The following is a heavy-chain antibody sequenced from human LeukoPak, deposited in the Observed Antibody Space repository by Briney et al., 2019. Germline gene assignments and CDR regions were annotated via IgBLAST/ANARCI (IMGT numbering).Heavy chain of an antibody. J-gene: IGHJ4*02. CDR2: IYYSGRT. CDR1: GGSFSGYY. CDR3: ARHVHCNSTSCSGNYFDY. Sequence: PSETLSLTCAVYGGSFSGYYWSWIRQPLGKGLEWIGYIYYSGRTNYNPSLKSRLTISVDTSKNQFSLELRSVTAADTAVYYCARHVHCNSTSCSGNYFDYWGQGTLVTVSS. V-gene: IGHV4-59*08. D-gene: IGHD2-2*01.